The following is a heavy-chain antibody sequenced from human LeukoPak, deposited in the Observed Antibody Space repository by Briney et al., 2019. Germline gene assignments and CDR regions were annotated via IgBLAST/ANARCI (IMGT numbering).Heavy chain of an antibody. CDR2: ISSSGSTI. D-gene: IGHD4-17*01. J-gene: IGHJ4*02. CDR3: ARGDGGYYY. CDR1: RFTFSTYS. V-gene: IGHV3-48*04. Sequence: GGSLRLSCAASRFTFSTYSMSWVRQAPGKGLEWVSYISSSGSTIYYADSVKGRFTISRDNAKNSLYLQMNRLRPEDTAVFYFARGDGGYYYWGQGTLVTVSS.